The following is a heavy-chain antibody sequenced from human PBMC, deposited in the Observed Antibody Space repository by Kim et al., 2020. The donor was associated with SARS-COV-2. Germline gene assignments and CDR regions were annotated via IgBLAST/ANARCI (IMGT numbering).Heavy chain of an antibody. D-gene: IGHD1-26*01. CDR2: ISWNSGSI. CDR1: GFTFDDYA. CDR3: AKDLPNNYRGNGMDV. Sequence: GGSLRLSCAASGFTFDDYAMHWVRQAPGKGLEWVSGISWNSGSIGYADSVKGRFTISRDNAKNSLYLQMNSLRAEDTALYYCAKDLPNNYRGNGMDVWGQGTTVTVSS. J-gene: IGHJ6*02. V-gene: IGHV3-9*01.